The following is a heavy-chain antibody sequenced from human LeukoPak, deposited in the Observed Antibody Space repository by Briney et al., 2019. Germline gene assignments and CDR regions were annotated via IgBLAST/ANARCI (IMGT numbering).Heavy chain of an antibody. CDR2: IYPGDSDT. CDR1: GYSFTSYW. D-gene: IGHD3-10*01. J-gene: IGHJ3*02. V-gene: IGHV5-51*01. Sequence: GESLKISCKSSGYSFTSYWIGWVRQMPGKGLEWMGIIYPGDSDTRYSPSFQGQVTISADKSISTAYLQWSSLKASDTAMYYCARRERSLWFGELLAVGAFDIWGQGTMVTVSS. CDR3: ARRERSLWFGELLAVGAFDI.